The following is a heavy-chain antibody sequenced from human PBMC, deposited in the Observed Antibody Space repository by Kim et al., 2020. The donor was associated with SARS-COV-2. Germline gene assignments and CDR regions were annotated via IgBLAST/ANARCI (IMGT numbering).Heavy chain of an antibody. CDR2: FDPENAER. CDR3: ATVFAPLVVLPPTKPDAYDI. V-gene: IGHV1-24*01. Sequence: ASVKVSCKVSGHTLTDLSMHWVRQAPGKGLEWMGGFDPENAERIYGEKFQGRVTMTEDTSRDTAYMELRSLRSEDTAVYYCATVFAPLVVLPPTKPDAYDIWGQGTKVTVSS. CDR1: GHTLTDLS. J-gene: IGHJ3*02. D-gene: IGHD2-2*02.